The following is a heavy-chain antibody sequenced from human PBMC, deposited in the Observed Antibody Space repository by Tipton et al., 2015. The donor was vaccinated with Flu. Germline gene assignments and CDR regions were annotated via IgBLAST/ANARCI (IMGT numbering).Heavy chain of an antibody. D-gene: IGHD3-10*01. CDR3: ARSTYYYGSGSSDY. CDR2: IYHSGTT. Sequence: TLSLTCAVSGYSISSGYYWGWIRQPPGKGLEWIGSIYHSGTTYYNPSLKSRVTISVDTAKNQFSQRLSSVTAADTAVYYCARSTYYYGSGSSDYWGQGTLVTVSS. J-gene: IGHJ4*02. V-gene: IGHV4-38-2*01. CDR1: GYSISSGYY.